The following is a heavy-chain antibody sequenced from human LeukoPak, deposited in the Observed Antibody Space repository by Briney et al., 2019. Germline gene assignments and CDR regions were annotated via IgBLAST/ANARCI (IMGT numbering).Heavy chain of an antibody. J-gene: IGHJ6*03. Sequence: PGGSLRLSCAASGLIVSNNDMNWVRQAPGRGLEWVSLIYSGGSTYYADSVKGRFTISRDNSKNTLYLQMNTLRAEDTAMYYCASLKFYGNMDVWGTGTSVTVSS. D-gene: IGHD4-17*01. CDR2: IYSGGST. CDR1: GLIVSNND. CDR3: ASLKFYGNMDV. V-gene: IGHV3-53*01.